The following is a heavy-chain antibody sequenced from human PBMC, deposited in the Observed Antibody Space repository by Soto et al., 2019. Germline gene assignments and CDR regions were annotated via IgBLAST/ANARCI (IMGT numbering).Heavy chain of an antibody. Sequence: VASVKVSCKASGYTFSTYALHWVRQAPGQGLEWMGWINGGNGHTRYSQKFKDRVTISRDTPASTAYMELSGLRSEDTAVYYCARGKGMEENYYYYGMDVWGQGTTVTVS. CDR3: ARGKGMEENYYYYGMDV. CDR2: INGGNGHT. V-gene: IGHV1-3*01. J-gene: IGHJ6*02. CDR1: GYTFSTYA. D-gene: IGHD1-1*01.